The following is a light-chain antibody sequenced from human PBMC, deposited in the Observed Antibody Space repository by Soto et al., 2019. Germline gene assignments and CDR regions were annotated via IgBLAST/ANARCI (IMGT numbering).Light chain of an antibody. CDR1: KGIRND. V-gene: IGKV1-17*01. J-gene: IGKJ1*01. Sequence: DIQMTQSPASLSASVGDRVTITCRESKGIRNDLGWYQQKPGKAPKLLIYAASSLQSGVASTFSGSGSGTEFTLTISSLQPEDFATYYCLQDDSYARTFGQGTKEDI. CDR2: AAS. CDR3: LQDDSYART.